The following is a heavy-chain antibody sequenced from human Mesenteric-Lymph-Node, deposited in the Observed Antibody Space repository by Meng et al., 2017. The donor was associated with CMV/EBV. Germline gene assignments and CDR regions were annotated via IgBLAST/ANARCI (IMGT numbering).Heavy chain of an antibody. CDR3: ARFGCSSTSCYRGADY. J-gene: IGHJ4*02. Sequence: GESLKISCQGSGYSFTSYWIGWVRQMPGKGLEWMGIIYPGDSDTRYSPSFQGQVTISADKSISTAYLQWSSLKASDTAMYYCARFGCSSTSCYRGADYWGQGTLVTVSS. CDR1: GYSFTSYW. D-gene: IGHD2-2*01. V-gene: IGHV5-51*01. CDR2: IYPGDSDT.